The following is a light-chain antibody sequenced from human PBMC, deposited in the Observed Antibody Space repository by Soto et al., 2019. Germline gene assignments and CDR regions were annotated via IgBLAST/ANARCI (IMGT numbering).Light chain of an antibody. CDR2: DVS. Sequence: QSALTQPASVSGSPGQSITISCTGTSSDVGGYNYVSWYQQHPGKAPKLMIYDVSNRPSGVSNRFSGSKSGNTASLTISGLQAEDEADYYCSSSTSSSTRGVFGGGTKLTVL. J-gene: IGLJ3*02. CDR3: SSSTSSSTRGV. CDR1: SSDVGGYNY. V-gene: IGLV2-14*01.